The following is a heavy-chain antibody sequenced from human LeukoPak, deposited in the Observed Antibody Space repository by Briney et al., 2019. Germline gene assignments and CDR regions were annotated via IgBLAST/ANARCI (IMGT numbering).Heavy chain of an antibody. J-gene: IGHJ4*02. CDR1: GFTFSSYA. Sequence: GGSLRLSCAASGFTFSSYAMSWVRQAPGKGLEWLSAISGSGGSTYYADSGKGRFTISRDNSKNTLYLQMNSLRAEDTAVYYCAKDYYGSGSYRQNLFDYWGQGTLVTVSS. CDR3: AKDYYGSGSYRQNLFDY. D-gene: IGHD3-10*01. V-gene: IGHV3-23*01. CDR2: ISGSGGST.